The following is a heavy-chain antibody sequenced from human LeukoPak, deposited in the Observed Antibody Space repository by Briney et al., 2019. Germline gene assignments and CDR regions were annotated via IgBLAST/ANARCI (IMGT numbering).Heavy chain of an antibody. J-gene: IGHJ3*02. CDR1: GGSISSGGYS. CDR2: IYHSGST. Sequence: PSQTLSLTCAVSGGSISSGGYSWSWIRQPPGKGLEWIGYIYHSGSTYYNPSLKSRVTISVDRSKNQFSLKLGSVTAADTAVYYCARGAVSPFAFDIWGQGTMVTVSS. V-gene: IGHV4-30-2*01. CDR3: ARGAVSPFAFDI.